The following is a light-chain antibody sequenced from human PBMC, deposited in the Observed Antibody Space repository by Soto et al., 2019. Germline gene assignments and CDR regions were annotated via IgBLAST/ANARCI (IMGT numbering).Light chain of an antibody. CDR3: ISYTSSNTYV. Sequence: QSALTQPASVSGSPGQSITISCIGTSSDVGGYNYVSWYQQNPGKAPKLMIYDVSNRPSGVSNRFSVSKSGNTASLTISGLQAEDEADYYCISYTSSNTYVFGTGTQLTVL. J-gene: IGLJ1*01. V-gene: IGLV2-14*01. CDR1: SSDVGGYNY. CDR2: DVS.